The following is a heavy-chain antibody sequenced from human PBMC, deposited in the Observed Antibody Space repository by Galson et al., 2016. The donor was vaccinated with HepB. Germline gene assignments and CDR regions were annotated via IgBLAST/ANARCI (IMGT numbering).Heavy chain of an antibody. V-gene: IGHV4-59*01. CDR1: GVSISTSF. CDR2: VFDNGRV. Sequence: SETLSLTCSVSGVSISTSFWNWIRQSPGKGPEWIGYVFDNGRVNYNPSLRSRINILLDTSKNHFSLKLTSVTAADTAIYYCARDVTGSWYFDLWGRGTLVTVSA. CDR3: ARDVTGSWYFDL. D-gene: IGHD3-10*01. J-gene: IGHJ2*01.